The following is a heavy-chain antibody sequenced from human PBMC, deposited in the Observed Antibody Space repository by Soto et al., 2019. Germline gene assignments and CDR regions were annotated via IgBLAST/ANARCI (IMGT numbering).Heavy chain of an antibody. J-gene: IGHJ3*02. Sequence: GGSLRLSCAASGFTFSSYGMHWVRQAPGKGLEWVAVISYDGSNKYYADSVKGRFTISRDNSKNTLYLQMNSLRAEDTAVYYCAKDAGNYYDSGGYGHAFDIWGQGTMVTVSS. CDR3: AKDAGNYYDSGGYGHAFDI. D-gene: IGHD3-22*01. CDR1: GFTFSSYG. CDR2: ISYDGSNK. V-gene: IGHV3-30*18.